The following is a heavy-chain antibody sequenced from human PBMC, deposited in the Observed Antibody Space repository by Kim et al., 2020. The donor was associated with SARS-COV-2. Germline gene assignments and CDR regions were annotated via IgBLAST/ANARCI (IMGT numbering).Heavy chain of an antibody. CDR3: ARADSMTTVTDY. Sequence: YSQKFQGRVTITRDTSASTAYMVLSSLRSEDTAVYYCARADSMTTVTDYWGQGTLVTVSS. J-gene: IGHJ4*02. V-gene: IGHV1-3*01. D-gene: IGHD4-17*01.